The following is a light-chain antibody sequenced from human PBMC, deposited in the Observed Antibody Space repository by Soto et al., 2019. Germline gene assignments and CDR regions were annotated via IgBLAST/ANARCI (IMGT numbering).Light chain of an antibody. CDR2: EVS. J-gene: IGLJ1*01. V-gene: IGLV2-14*01. CDR1: NSDVGYDY. Sequence: QSALTQPASVSGSPGQSITISCTGTNSDVGYDYVSWYQQHPGKAPKLIIYEVSNRPSGVSNRFSGSKSGNTASLTISGLQAEDDADYYCSSYTSSSTYVFGTGTKSPS. CDR3: SSYTSSSTYV.